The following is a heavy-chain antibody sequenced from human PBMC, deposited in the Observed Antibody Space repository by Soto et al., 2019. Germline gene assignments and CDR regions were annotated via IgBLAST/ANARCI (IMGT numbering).Heavy chain of an antibody. CDR2: IFHSGST. V-gene: IGHV4-59*12. CDR3: ARVYSGSYSDS. Sequence: SETLSLTCSVSGGSISSYYWSWVRQPPGKGLEWIGEIFHSGSTYYSPSLKSRVTISVDKSKKYFSLNLTSVTAADTAVYYCARVYSGSYSDSWGQGNLVTVSS. D-gene: IGHD1-26*01. CDR1: GGSISSYY. J-gene: IGHJ4*02.